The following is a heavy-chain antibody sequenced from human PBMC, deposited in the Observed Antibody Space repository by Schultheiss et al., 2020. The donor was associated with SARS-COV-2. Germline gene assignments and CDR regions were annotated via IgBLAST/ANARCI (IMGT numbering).Heavy chain of an antibody. Sequence: SQTLSLTCAVSGGSFSGYYWTWIRQTPGKGLEWIGEINQSGGTNYNPSLKSRVTISIDTSRNQFSLKLNSVSAADTAVYFCARSGRYFQHWAQGTLVTVSS. CDR2: INQSGGT. V-gene: IGHV4-34*01. CDR3: ARSGRYFQH. CDR1: GGSFSGYY. D-gene: IGHD1-1*01. J-gene: IGHJ1*01.